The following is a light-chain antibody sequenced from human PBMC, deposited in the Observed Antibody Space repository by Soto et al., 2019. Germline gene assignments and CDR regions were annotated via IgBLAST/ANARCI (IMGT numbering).Light chain of an antibody. Sequence: DTVMTQSPDSLAVSLGERATINCKSSQSVLHSSNNKNYLSWYQQKPGQPPKLLIYWASTRESGVPDRFSGSGSATDFTLTISSLQAEDVAVYYCQQYYTTPRTFGQGTKVEFK. J-gene: IGKJ1*01. CDR3: QQYYTTPRT. CDR1: QSVLHSSNNKNY. V-gene: IGKV4-1*01. CDR2: WAS.